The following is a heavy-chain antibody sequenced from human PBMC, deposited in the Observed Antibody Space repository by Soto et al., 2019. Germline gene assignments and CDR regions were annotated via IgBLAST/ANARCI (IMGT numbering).Heavy chain of an antibody. J-gene: IGHJ6*02. V-gene: IGHV1-46*01. CDR1: ADTFTSYY. CDR2: INPNGGST. D-gene: IGHD2-2*01. CDR3: ASPRYCSSTSCYSPLDV. Sequence: ASVKVSCKAPADTFTSYYIHWVRQAPGHGLEWMGIINPNGGSTRFAQTFQGRITMTTDTSTSTVYMELSSLRSEDTAVYYCASPRYCSSTSCYSPLDVWGQGTTVTVSS.